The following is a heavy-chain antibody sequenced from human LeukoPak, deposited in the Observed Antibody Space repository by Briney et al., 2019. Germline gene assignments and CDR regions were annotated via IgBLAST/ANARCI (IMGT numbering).Heavy chain of an antibody. D-gene: IGHD5-18*01. CDR2: ISSSGSTI. Sequence: GGSLRLSCAASGFTFSDYYMSWIRQAPGKGLEWVSYISSSGSTIYYADSVKGRFTISRDNAKNSLYLQMNSLRAEDTAVYYCARYQRTLYSYGDAFDIWGQGTMVTVSS. CDR1: GFTFSDYY. V-gene: IGHV3-11*04. J-gene: IGHJ3*02. CDR3: ARYQRTLYSYGDAFDI.